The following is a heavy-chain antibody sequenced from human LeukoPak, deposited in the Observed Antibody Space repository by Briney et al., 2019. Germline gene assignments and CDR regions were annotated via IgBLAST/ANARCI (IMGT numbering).Heavy chain of an antibody. V-gene: IGHV4-4*07. J-gene: IGHJ4*02. CDR1: GDSVSTYY. Sequence: SETLPLTCTVSGDSVSTYYWSWVRQSTARGLEWVGRISAGGSTNYNPSLKSRVTVSRDTSKNQLSLKLSSVTAADTAVYYCARGKDDRGIFDYWGQGTLVNVSS. CDR2: ISAGGST. CDR3: ARGKDDRGIFDY. D-gene: IGHD5-24*01.